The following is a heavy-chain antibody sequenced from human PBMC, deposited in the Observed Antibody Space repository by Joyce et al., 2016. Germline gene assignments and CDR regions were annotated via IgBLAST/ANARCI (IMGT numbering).Heavy chain of an antibody. J-gene: IGHJ6*02. CDR1: GFTFYNFA. D-gene: IGHD3-10*01. CDR2: ISFDGNSK. Sequence: QVQLVESGGGVVPPGRSLRLSCAGSGFTFYNFAFHWFRQAPGKGLGWVAVISFDGNSKFYAGSVTGRFTISRDNFDNTLYLEMDSLRTEDTAVYYCVRDQWFGESSRGMDVWGQGTTVTVSS. CDR3: VRDQWFGESSRGMDV. V-gene: IGHV3-30*01.